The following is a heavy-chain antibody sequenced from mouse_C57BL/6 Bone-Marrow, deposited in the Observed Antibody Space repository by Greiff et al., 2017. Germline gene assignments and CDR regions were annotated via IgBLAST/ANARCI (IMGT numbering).Heavy chain of an antibody. Sequence: EVMLVESGGGLVQPGGSLKLSCAASGFTFSDYYMYWVRQTPEKRLEWVAYISNGGGSTYYPDTVKGRFTISRDNAKNTLYLQMSRLKSEDTAMYYCANWYFDVWGTGTTVTVSS. CDR2: ISNGGGST. J-gene: IGHJ1*03. V-gene: IGHV5-12*01. CDR3: ANWYFDV. CDR1: GFTFSDYY.